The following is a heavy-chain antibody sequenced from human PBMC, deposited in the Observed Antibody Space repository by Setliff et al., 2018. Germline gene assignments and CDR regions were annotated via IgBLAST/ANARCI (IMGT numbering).Heavy chain of an antibody. V-gene: IGHV2-26*03. CDR2: IFSMDQK. D-gene: IGHD3-22*01. J-gene: IGHJ6*02. Sequence: SGPTLVNPTGTLTLTCTISGFSLSDGRVGVTWIRQPPGKALEWLATIFSMDQKSYSTSLESRLLISKDTSATQVVLMMTNMNPADTGTYYCARIGTSSVLYGMDVWGQGTTVTVSS. CDR1: GFSLSDGRVG. CDR3: ARIGTSSVLYGMDV.